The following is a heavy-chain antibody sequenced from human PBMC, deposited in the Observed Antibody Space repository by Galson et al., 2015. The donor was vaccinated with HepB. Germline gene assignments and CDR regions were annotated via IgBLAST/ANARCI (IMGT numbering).Heavy chain of an antibody. CDR1: GFTFSSYS. V-gene: IGHV3-48*04. Sequence: SLRLSCAASGFTFSSYSMNWVRQAPGKGLEWVSYISSSSSTIYYADSVKGRFTISRDNAKNSLYLQMNSLRAEDTAVYYCARDRRYCSSTSCYAEKRAFDYWGQGTLVTVSS. D-gene: IGHD2-2*01. CDR2: ISSSSSTI. J-gene: IGHJ4*02. CDR3: ARDRRYCSSTSCYAEKRAFDY.